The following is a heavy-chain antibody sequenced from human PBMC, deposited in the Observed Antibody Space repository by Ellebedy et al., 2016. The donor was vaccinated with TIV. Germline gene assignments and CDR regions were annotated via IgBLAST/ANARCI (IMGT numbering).Heavy chain of an antibody. D-gene: IGHD4-11*01. CDR1: GFSFSSYW. J-gene: IGHJ3*02. Sequence: GESLKISCAASGFSFSSYWMTWVRQAPGTGLELVANTRQHGREKFYVDYVKGRFTISRDNAKNSLYLQMNRLKAEDTAVYYCATDGRVGNYISPTHSFVMWGQGTMVTVSS. CDR2: TRQHGREK. V-gene: IGHV3-7*01. CDR3: ATDGRVGNYISPTHSFVM.